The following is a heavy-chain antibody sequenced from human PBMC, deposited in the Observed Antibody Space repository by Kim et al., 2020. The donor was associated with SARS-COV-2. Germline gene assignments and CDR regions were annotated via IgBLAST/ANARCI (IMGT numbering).Heavy chain of an antibody. D-gene: IGHD3-22*01. V-gene: IGHV4-31*03. CDR2: IYYSGST. CDR1: GGSISSGGYY. CDR3: AREGGLSGSGYYRGGCFDY. Sequence: SETLSLTCTVSGGSISSGGYYWSWIRQHPGKGLEWIGYIYYSGSTYYNPSLKSRVTISVDTSKNQFSLKLSSVTAADTAVYYCAREGGLSGSGYYRGGCFDYWGQGTLVTVSS. J-gene: IGHJ4*02.